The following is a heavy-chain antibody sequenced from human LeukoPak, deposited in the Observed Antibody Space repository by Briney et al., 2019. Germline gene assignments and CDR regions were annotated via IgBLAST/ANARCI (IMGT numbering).Heavy chain of an antibody. CDR3: ARGWSTTVTTLGLVAGMDV. CDR2: ISGSGGST. V-gene: IGHV3-23*01. Sequence: AGGSLRLSCAASGFTFSSYAMSWVRQAPGKGLEWVSAISGSGGSTYYADSVKGRFTISRDNSKNTLYLQMNSLRAEDTAVYYCARGWSTTVTTLGLVAGMDVWGQGTTVTVSS. CDR1: GFTFSSYA. J-gene: IGHJ6*02. D-gene: IGHD4-17*01.